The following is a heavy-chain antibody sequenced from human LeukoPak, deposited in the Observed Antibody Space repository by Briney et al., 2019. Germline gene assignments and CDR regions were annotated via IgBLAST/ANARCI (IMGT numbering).Heavy chain of an antibody. CDR1: GGTFSSYA. Sequence: EASVKVSCKASGGTFSSYAISWVRQAPGQGLEWMGRIIPILGIANYAQKFQGRVTITADKSTSTAYMELSSLRSEDTAVYYCASRGHRVLLDIDYWGQGTLVTVSS. CDR3: ASRGHRVLLDIDY. CDR2: IIPILGIA. J-gene: IGHJ4*02. V-gene: IGHV1-69*04. D-gene: IGHD2/OR15-2a*01.